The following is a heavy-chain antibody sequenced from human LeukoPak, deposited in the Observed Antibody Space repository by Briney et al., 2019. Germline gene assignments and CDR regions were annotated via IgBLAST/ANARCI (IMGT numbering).Heavy chain of an antibody. CDR2: ISYDGSNK. Sequence: GGSLRLSCAASGFTFGSYGMHWVRQAPGKGLEWVAVISYDGSNKYYADSVKGRFTISRDNSKNTLYLQMNSLRAEDTAVYYCAKDLSGSLPAAHYYYYGMDVWGQGTTVTVSS. V-gene: IGHV3-30*18. CDR1: GFTFGSYG. D-gene: IGHD2-2*01. J-gene: IGHJ6*02. CDR3: AKDLSGSLPAAHYYYYGMDV.